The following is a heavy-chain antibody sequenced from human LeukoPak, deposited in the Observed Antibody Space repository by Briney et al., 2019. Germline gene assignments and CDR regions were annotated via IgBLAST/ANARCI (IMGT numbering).Heavy chain of an antibody. D-gene: IGHD3-9*01. CDR2: VWYDGTNK. J-gene: IGHJ3*02. V-gene: IGHV3-33*01. CDR3: ARSNTDWFDAFDI. Sequence: GGSLRLSCAASGFTFSSYGMHWVRQAPGKGLEWVAVVWYDGTNKYYADSVKGRFTISRDNSKNTLYLQMNSLRAEDTAVYYCARSNTDWFDAFDIWGQGTMVTVSS. CDR1: GFTFSSYG.